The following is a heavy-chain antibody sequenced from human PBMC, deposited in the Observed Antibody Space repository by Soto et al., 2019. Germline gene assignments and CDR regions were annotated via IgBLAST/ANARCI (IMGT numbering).Heavy chain of an antibody. V-gene: IGHV4-59*01. D-gene: IGHD3-22*01. CDR3: AIGYYYDSSGYYLSY. CDR1: GGSISSYY. CDR2: IYYSGST. Sequence: SETLSLTCTVSGGSISSYYWSWIRQPPGKGLEWIGYIYYSGSTNYNPSLKSRVTISVDTSKNQFSLKLSSVTAADTAVYYCAIGYYYDSSGYYLSYWGQGTLVTVS. J-gene: IGHJ4*02.